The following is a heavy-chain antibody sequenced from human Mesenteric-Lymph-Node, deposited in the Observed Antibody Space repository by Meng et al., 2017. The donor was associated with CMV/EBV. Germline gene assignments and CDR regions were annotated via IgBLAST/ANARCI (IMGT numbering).Heavy chain of an antibody. D-gene: IGHD5-12*01. CDR1: EFTFSTYA. J-gene: IGHJ3*02. CDR2: ISDSGVNT. V-gene: IGHV3-23*01. Sequence: GESLKISCAASEFTFSTYAMTWVRQAPGKGLEWVSAISDSGVNTFYANSVTGRFTISRDNSKNTLFLQMNSLRDEDTAMYYCANRRGYSGYDSRDAFDIWGQGTMVTVSS. CDR3: ANRRGYSGYDSRDAFDI.